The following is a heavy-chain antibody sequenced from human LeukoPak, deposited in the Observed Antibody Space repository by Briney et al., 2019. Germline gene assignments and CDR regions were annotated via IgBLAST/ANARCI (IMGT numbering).Heavy chain of an antibody. V-gene: IGHV3-23*01. CDR2: ISGSGGNT. Sequence: KTGGSLRLSCAASGFTFSSYGMSWVRQAPGKGLEWVSAISGSGGNTYYADPVKGRFSISRDNSKNTLYLQMNSLRAEDTAVYFCAKDSATYGRFDYWGQGSLVPVSS. J-gene: IGHJ4*02. CDR1: GFTFSSYG. CDR3: AKDSATYGRFDY. D-gene: IGHD3-10*01.